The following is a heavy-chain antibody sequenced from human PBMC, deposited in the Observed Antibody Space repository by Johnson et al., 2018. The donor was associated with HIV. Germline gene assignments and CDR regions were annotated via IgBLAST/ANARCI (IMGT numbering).Heavy chain of an antibody. J-gene: IGHJ3*02. CDR2: ISYDGSNK. D-gene: IGHD7-27*01. CDR3: ARENWGQRMNAFDI. Sequence: QVQLVESGGGLVKPGGSLRLSCAASGFTFSNAWMSWVRQAPGKGLEWVAVISYDGSNKYYADSVKGRFTISRDNSKTTLYLQMNSLRAEDTAVYYCARENWGQRMNAFDIWGQGTMVTVSS. CDR1: GFTFSNAW. V-gene: IGHV3-30*03.